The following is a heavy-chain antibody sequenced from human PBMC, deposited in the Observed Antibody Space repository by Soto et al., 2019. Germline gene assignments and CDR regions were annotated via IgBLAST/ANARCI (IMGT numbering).Heavy chain of an antibody. Sequence: SETLSLTCAVYGGSFIGYYWSWIRQPPGKGLEWIGEINHSGSTNYNPSLKSRVTISVDTSKNQFSLKLSSVTAADTAVYYCARAAAAALNYYYYYMDVWGKGTTVTVSS. D-gene: IGHD6-13*01. CDR1: GGSFIGYY. CDR3: ARAAAAALNYYYYYMDV. J-gene: IGHJ6*03. V-gene: IGHV4-34*01. CDR2: INHSGST.